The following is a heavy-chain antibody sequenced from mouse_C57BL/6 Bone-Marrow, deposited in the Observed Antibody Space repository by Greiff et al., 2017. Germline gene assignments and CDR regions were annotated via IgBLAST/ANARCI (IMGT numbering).Heavy chain of an antibody. D-gene: IGHD2-5*01. V-gene: IGHV1-36*01. J-gene: IGHJ2*01. CDR1: GFTFTDYY. Sequence: VQLKESGPVLVKPGPSVKISCKASGFTFTDYYMHWVKQSHGKSLEWIGLVYPYNGGTSYNQKVKGKATLTVDTSSSTAYMELNSLTSEDSAVYYWAYSNRYYFDYWGQGTTLTVSS. CDR3: AYSNRYYFDY. CDR2: VYPYNGGT.